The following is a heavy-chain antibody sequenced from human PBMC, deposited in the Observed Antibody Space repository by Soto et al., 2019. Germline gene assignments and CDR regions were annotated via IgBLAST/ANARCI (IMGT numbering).Heavy chain of an antibody. CDR1: GGTFSSYA. CDR2: IIPIFGTA. J-gene: IGHJ6*02. D-gene: IGHD1-1*01. Sequence: QVQLVQSGAEVKKPGSSVKVSCKASGGTFSSYAISWVRQAPGQGLEWMGGIIPIFGTANYAQKFQGRVTITADESTNTAYMELSSLRSEDTAVCYCARASGWPTYYYYYGMDVWGQGTTVTVSS. V-gene: IGHV1-69*12. CDR3: ARASGWPTYYYYYGMDV.